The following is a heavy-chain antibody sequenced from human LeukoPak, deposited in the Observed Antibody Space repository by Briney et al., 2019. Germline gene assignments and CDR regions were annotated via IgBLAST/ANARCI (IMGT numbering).Heavy chain of an antibody. D-gene: IGHD3-22*01. CDR2: IYTSGST. CDR3: ASTRGHYYYDSSGYYFDY. J-gene: IGHJ4*02. Sequence: SETLSLTCAVYGGSFSGYYWSWIRQPAGKGLEWLGRIYTSGSTNYNPSLKSRVTISVDTSKNQFSLKLSSVTAADTAVYYCASTRGHYYYDSSGYYFDYWGQGTLVTISS. CDR1: GGSFSGYY. V-gene: IGHV4-59*10.